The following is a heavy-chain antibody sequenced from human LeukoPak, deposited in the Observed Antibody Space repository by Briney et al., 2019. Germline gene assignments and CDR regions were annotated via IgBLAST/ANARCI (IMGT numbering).Heavy chain of an antibody. CDR2: ICSSGITI. V-gene: IGHV3-11*01. D-gene: IGHD2-2*01. Sequence: GSLRLSCAASGFTFSDYYMSWIRQAPGQGLEWVSYICSSGITIYDADAVKGRFTISRDNAKNPLYLQMNSLRAEDTAVYYCARDDRRVGFCSSTSCHDGGLDIWGQGTMVTVSS. CDR1: GFTFSDYY. J-gene: IGHJ3*02. CDR3: ARDDRRVGFCSSTSCHDGGLDI.